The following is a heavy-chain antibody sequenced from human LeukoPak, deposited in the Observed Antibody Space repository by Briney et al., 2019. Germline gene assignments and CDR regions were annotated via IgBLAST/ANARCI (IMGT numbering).Heavy chain of an antibody. CDR2: IRYDRSNE. D-gene: IGHD6-19*01. CDR1: GFTFSSYG. CDR3: AKDSAGSSSGWCNVGAFDI. Sequence: SGGSLRLSCAASGFTFSSYGMHWVRQAPGKGLEWVAFIRYDRSNEYYADSVKGRFAISRDSSKNTLYLQMNSLSSEDTAVYYCAKDSAGSSSGWCNVGAFDIWGQGTMVTVSS. J-gene: IGHJ3*02. V-gene: IGHV3-30*02.